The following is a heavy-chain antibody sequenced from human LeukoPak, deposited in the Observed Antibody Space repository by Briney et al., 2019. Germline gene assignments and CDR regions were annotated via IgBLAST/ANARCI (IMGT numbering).Heavy chain of an antibody. CDR2: ISTSSSHI. J-gene: IGHJ6*02. V-gene: IGHV3-21*04. D-gene: IGHD3-3*01. CDR1: GFTFSTYS. CDR3: AKFSPTPLLNYYYYGMDV. Sequence: GGSLRLSCAASGFTFSTYSMNWVRQAPGKGLEWVSSISTSSSHIYYADSVKGRFTISRDNAKNSLYLQMHSLRAEDTAVYYCAKFSPTPLLNYYYYGMDVWGQGTTVTVSS.